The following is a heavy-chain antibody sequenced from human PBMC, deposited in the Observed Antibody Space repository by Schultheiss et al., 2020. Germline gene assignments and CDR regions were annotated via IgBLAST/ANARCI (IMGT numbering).Heavy chain of an antibody. CDR3: ARYGSSWTHYYYYYMDV. CDR2: ISAYNGNT. J-gene: IGHJ6*03. Sequence: ASVKVSCKASGYTFTSYGISWVRQATGQGLEWMGWISAYNGNTNYAQKLQGRVTMTTDTSTSTAYMELRSLRSDDTAVYYCARYGSSWTHYYYYYMDVWGKGTTVTVSS. V-gene: IGHV1-18*04. D-gene: IGHD6-13*01. CDR1: GYTFTSYG.